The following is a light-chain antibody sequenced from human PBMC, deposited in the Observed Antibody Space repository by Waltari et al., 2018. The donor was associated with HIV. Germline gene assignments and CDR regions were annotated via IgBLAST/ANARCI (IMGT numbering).Light chain of an antibody. CDR3: QQYYTTPLT. Sequence: DIVMTQSPDSLAVSLGERATITCKSSQSLLYSFSRKNYLAWYQQKPGPPPELLLYCAATRESGVPDRFVGSGSETHFTLAISSLQAEDGAVYYCQQYYTTPLTFSGGTKVEIK. J-gene: IGKJ4*01. CDR2: CAA. V-gene: IGKV4-1*01. CDR1: QSLLYSFSRKNY.